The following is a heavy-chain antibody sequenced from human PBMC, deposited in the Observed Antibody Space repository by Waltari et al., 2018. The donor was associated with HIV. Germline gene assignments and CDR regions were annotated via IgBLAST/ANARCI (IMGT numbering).Heavy chain of an antibody. J-gene: IGHJ5*02. V-gene: IGHV4-31*03. CDR2: IYYSGST. CDR1: GGSISSGGYH. Sequence: QVQLQESGPGLVKPSQTLSLTCTVSGGSISSGGYHSSWIRQHPGKGLEWIGYIYYSGSTYYNPSLKSRVTISVDTSKNQFSLKLSSVTAADTAVYYCAREGAQGSARIKGKSYNWFDPWGQGTLVTVSS. CDR3: AREGAQGSARIKGKSYNWFDP. D-gene: IGHD5-18*01.